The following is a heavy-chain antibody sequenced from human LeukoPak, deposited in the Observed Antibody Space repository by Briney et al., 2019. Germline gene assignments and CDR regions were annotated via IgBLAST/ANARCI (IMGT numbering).Heavy chain of an antibody. CDR3: AKDARRTFALSSGLYRASYYFDY. J-gene: IGHJ4*02. Sequence: GGSLRLCCGASGFTFSSFGMHWVRQAPGKGLEGVAFIRFDGSNKYYADSVKGRFTISRDNSKNTLFLQVNSLRAEDTAVYYCAKDARRTFALSSGLYRASYYFDYWGQGTLVTVSS. CDR2: IRFDGSNK. V-gene: IGHV3-30*02. D-gene: IGHD6-19*01. CDR1: GFTFSSFG.